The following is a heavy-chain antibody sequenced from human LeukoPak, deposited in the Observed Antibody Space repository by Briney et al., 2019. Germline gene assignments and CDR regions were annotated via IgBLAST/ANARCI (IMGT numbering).Heavy chain of an antibody. V-gene: IGHV3-23*01. J-gene: IGHJ4*02. D-gene: IGHD3-3*01. CDR2: ISGSGGST. CDR1: GFTFSSYA. CDR3: ARMTYYDFWTGYYYFDF. Sequence: PGGSLRLSCAASGFTFSSYAMSWVRQAPGKGLEWVSAISGSGGSTYYADSVKGRFTISRDNAKNSLYLQMNSLRAEDTAVYYCARMTYYDFWTGYYYFDFWGQGTLVTVSS.